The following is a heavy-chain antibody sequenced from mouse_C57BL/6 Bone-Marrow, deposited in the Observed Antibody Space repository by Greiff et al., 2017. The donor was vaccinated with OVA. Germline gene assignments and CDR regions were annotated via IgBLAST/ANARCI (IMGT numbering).Heavy chain of an antibody. J-gene: IGHJ1*03. Sequence: VQLQQSGAELVRPGASVKLSCTASGFNIKDDYMHWVKQRPEQGLEWIGWIDPENGDTEYASKFQGKATITADTSSNTAYLQLSSLTSEDTAVYYCTTGGAYFDVWGTGTTVTVSS. CDR1: GFNIKDDY. CDR2: IDPENGDT. V-gene: IGHV14-4*01. CDR3: TTGGAYFDV.